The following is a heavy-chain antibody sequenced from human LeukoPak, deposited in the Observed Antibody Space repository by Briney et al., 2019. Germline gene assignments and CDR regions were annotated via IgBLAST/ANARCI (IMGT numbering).Heavy chain of an antibody. CDR2: INPSGGST. D-gene: IGHD4-17*01. J-gene: IGHJ3*02. Sequence: GASVKVSCKASGYTFTSYFMHWVRQAPGQGLEWMGIINPSGGSTSYAQKFQGRVTMTRDTSTSTVYMELSSLRSEDTAVYYCARDPVTMDAFDIWGQGTMVTVSS. CDR1: GYTFTSYF. CDR3: ARDPVTMDAFDI. V-gene: IGHV1-46*01.